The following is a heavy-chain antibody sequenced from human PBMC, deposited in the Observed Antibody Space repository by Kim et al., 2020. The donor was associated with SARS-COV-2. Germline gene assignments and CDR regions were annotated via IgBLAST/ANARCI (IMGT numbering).Heavy chain of an antibody. D-gene: IGHD1-26*01. CDR3: ARDSGSYNDFDY. V-gene: IGHV4-4*02. J-gene: IGHJ4*02. Sequence: NYNPSLKSRVTISVDKSKNQFSRKRSSVTAADTTVYYCARDSGSYNDFDYWGQRTLVTVSS.